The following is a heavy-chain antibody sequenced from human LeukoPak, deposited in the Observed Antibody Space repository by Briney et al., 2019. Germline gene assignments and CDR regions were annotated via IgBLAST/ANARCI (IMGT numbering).Heavy chain of an antibody. J-gene: IGHJ4*02. CDR1: GGSISSYY. Sequence: SETLSLTCTVSGGSISSYYWSWIRQPPGKGLEWIRYIYYSGSTNYNPSLKSRVTISVDTSKNQFSLKLSSVTAADTAVYYCARIRHDYGDYVDYWGQGTLVTVSS. V-gene: IGHV4-59*01. CDR2: IYYSGST. CDR3: ARIRHDYGDYVDY. D-gene: IGHD4-17*01.